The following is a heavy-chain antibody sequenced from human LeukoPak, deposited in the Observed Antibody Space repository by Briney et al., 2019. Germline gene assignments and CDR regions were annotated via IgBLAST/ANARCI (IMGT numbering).Heavy chain of an antibody. CDR1: GGSISSSSYF. V-gene: IGHV4-39*01. CDR3: ATSHDYGDY. J-gene: IGHJ4*02. Sequence: SETLSLTCTVSGGSISSSSYFWGWIRQPPGRGLEWIGGRYYSGNTYYNPSLKSRVTISVDTSKNRFSLKLSSVTAADTAVYYCATSHDYGDYWGQGTLVTVSS. CDR2: RYYSGNT.